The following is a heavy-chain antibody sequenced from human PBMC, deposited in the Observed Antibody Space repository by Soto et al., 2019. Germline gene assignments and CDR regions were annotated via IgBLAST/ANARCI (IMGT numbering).Heavy chain of an antibody. D-gene: IGHD2-21*01. Sequence: APVKVSCKASGYTFTSYGISWVRQAPGQGLEWMGWISAYNGNTNYAQKLQGRVTMTTDTSTSTAYMELRSLRSDDTAVYYCAIILSVIFDDYYYGMDVWGQGTTVTVSS. CDR2: ISAYNGNT. J-gene: IGHJ6*02. CDR1: GYTFTSYG. V-gene: IGHV1-18*01. CDR3: AIILSVIFDDYYYGMDV.